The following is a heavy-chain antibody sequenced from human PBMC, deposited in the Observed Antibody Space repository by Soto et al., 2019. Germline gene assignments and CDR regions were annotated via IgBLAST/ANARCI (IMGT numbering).Heavy chain of an antibody. CDR3: ARGVGPLVSSTSGWFDP. Sequence: QVQLVQSGAEVKKPGASVKVSCKASGYTFTSYGISWVRQAPGQGLEWMGWISAYNGNTNYAQKLQGRVTMTTDTCTSTAYMELRSLRSDDTAVYFCARGVGPLVSSTSGWFDPWGQGTLVTVSS. CDR1: GYTFTSYG. J-gene: IGHJ5*02. V-gene: IGHV1-18*01. CDR2: ISAYNGNT. D-gene: IGHD2-2*01.